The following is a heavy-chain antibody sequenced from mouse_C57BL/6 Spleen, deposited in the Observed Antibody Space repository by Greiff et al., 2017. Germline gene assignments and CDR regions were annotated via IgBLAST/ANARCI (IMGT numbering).Heavy chain of an antibody. CDR3: TRGGGTDFDY. V-gene: IGHV1-15*01. CDR2: IDPETGGT. J-gene: IGHJ2*01. D-gene: IGHD3-3*01. Sequence: QVQLQQSGAELVRPGASVTLSCKASGYTFTDYEMHWVKQTPVHGLEWIGAIDPETGGTAYNQKFKGKAILTADKSSSTAYMELRSLTSEDSAVYYCTRGGGTDFDYWGQGTTLTVSS. CDR1: GYTFTDYE.